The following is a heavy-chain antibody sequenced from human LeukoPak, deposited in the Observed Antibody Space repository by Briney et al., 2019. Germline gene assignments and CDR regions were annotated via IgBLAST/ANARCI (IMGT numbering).Heavy chain of an antibody. CDR3: ARVVATIDYYYYGMDV. CDR1: GYSFTSYW. D-gene: IGHD5-12*01. J-gene: IGHJ6*02. V-gene: IGHV5-51*01. Sequence: GESLKISCKGSGYSFTSYWIGWVRQMPGKGLEWMGIIYPGDSDTRYSPSFQGQVTISVDKSISTAYLQWSSLKASDTAMYYCARVVATIDYYYYGMDVWGQGTTVTVSS. CDR2: IYPGDSDT.